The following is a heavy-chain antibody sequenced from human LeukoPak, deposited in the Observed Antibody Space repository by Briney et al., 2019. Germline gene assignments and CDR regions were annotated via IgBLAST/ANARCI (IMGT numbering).Heavy chain of an antibody. J-gene: IGHJ6*03. D-gene: IGHD5/OR15-5a*01. Sequence: GASVKVSCKASGYTFTSYDINWVRQATGQGLEWMGWMNPNSGNTGYAQKFQGRVIITRNTSISTAYMELSSLRSEDTAVYYCARGVLRRIRSYYYYYMDVWGKGTTVTVSS. CDR2: MNPNSGNT. V-gene: IGHV1-8*03. CDR1: GYTFTSYD. CDR3: ARGVLRRIRSYYYYYMDV.